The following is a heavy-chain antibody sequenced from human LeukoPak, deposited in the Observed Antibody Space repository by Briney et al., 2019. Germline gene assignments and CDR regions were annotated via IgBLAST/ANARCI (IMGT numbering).Heavy chain of an antibody. V-gene: IGHV3-11*03. J-gene: IGHJ4*02. D-gene: IGHD4-23*01. Sequence: PGGSLRLSCAAPGFSYRGYYMSWIRQAPGKGLEWVAYISDSGSYTNYADSVRGRFTISRDNAKKSLFLQMIDLRPEDAAVYYCARTVGRGPGGHFDYWGQGALVTVSS. CDR3: ARTVGRGPGGHFDY. CDR2: ISDSGSYT. CDR1: GFSYRGYY.